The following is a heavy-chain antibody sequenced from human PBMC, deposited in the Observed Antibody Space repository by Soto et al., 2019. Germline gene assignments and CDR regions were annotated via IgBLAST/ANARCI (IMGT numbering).Heavy chain of an antibody. D-gene: IGHD3-3*01. V-gene: IGHV1-18*01. J-gene: IGHJ3*02. Sequence: ASVKVSCKASGYTFTSYGISWVRQAPGQGLEWMGWISAYNGNTNYAQKLQGRVTMTTDTSTSTAYMELRSLRSDDTAVYYCARGVTIFGVVLDAFDIWGQGTMVTVSS. CDR3: ARGVTIFGVVLDAFDI. CDR1: GYTFTSYG. CDR2: ISAYNGNT.